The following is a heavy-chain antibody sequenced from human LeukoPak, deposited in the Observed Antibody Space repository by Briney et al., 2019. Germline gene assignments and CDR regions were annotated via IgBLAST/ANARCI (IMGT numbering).Heavy chain of an antibody. CDR1: GFTFSSYA. CDR2: VSSSGGIT. D-gene: IGHD6-13*01. J-gene: IGHJ4*02. V-gene: IGHV3-64*04. CDR3: ARIGAGSSRDY. Sequence: GGSLRLSCAASGFTFSSYAMHWVRQAPGKGLEYVSGVSSSGGITYYANSLKGRFTISRDNSKNSLYLQMNSLRAEDTAVYYCARIGAGSSRDYWGQGTLVTVSS.